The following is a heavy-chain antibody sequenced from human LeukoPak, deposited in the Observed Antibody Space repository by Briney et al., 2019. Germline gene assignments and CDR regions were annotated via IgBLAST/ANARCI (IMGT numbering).Heavy chain of an antibody. CDR1: GGTFSSYA. CDR2: IIPIFGTA. D-gene: IGHD3-10*01. CDR3: AREGDRVRYYYYGMDV. V-gene: IGHV1-69*01. Sequence: GSSVKVSCKASGGTFSSYAISWVRQAPGQGLEWMGGIIPIFGTANYAQKFQGRVTITADESTSTAYMELSSLRSEDTAVYYCAREGDRVRYYYYGMDVWGQGTTVTVSS. J-gene: IGHJ6*02.